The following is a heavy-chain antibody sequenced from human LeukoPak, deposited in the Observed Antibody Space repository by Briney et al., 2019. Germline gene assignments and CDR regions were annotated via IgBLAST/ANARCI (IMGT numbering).Heavy chain of an antibody. D-gene: IGHD3-10*01. J-gene: IGHJ5*02. Sequence: SETLSLTCTVSGGSISSYYWSWIRQSPGKGLECIGHIHYTGSTNYNPSLKSRVTISVETYKNQFSLKLKSVTAADTAVYYCARGGYYGSGNDFRFDPWGQGTLVTVSS. V-gene: IGHV4-59*01. CDR3: ARGGYYGSGNDFRFDP. CDR1: GGSISSYY. CDR2: IHYTGST.